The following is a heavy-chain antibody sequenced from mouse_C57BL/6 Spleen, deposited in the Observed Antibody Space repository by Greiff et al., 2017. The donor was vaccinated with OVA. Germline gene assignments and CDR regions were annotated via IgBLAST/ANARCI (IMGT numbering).Heavy chain of an antibody. CDR1: GYTFTSYW. J-gene: IGHJ4*01. Sequence: QVQLQQPGAELVRPGSSVKLSCKASGYTFTSYWMHWVKQRPIQGLEWIGNIDPSDSDTHYNQKFKDKATLTVDKSSCTAYMQLSSLTSEGSAVYYCARLYYGMGYWGQGTSVTVSS. V-gene: IGHV1-52*01. CDR2: IDPSDSDT. CDR3: ARLYYGMGY.